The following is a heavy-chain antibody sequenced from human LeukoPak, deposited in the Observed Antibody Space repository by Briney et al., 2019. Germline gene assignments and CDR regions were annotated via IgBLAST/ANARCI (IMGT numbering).Heavy chain of an antibody. CDR3: ARIGPGRGAWYFDL. CDR1: GGSISTSNYY. CDR2: IFYSGST. V-gene: IGHV4-39*07. Sequence: PSETLSLTCTVSGGSISTSNYYWGWIRQPPGKGLEWIGNIFYSGSTYYSPSLKSRVTISLDTSRNQFSLKLTSVTAADTAVYYCARIGPGRGAWYFDLWGRGTLVTVSS. J-gene: IGHJ2*01. D-gene: IGHD1-26*01.